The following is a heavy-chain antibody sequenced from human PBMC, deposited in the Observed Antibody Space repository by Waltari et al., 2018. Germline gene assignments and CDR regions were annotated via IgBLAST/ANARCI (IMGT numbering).Heavy chain of an antibody. D-gene: IGHD3-22*01. CDR3: ARWVYYYDSSGYYAFDI. CDR2: INPNSGGT. CDR1: GYTFTGYY. V-gene: IGHV1-2*02. J-gene: IGHJ3*02. Sequence: QVQMVQSGAEVKKPGASVKVYCKASGYTFTGYYMHWVRQAPGQGLEWMGWINPNSGGTNYAQKFQGRVTMTRDTSISTAYMELSRLRSDDTAVYYCARWVYYYDSSGYYAFDIWGQGTMVTVSS.